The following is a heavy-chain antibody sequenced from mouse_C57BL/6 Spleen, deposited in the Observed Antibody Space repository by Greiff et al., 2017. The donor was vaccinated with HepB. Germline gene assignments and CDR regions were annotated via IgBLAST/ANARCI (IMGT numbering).Heavy chain of an antibody. V-gene: IGHV8-12*01. CDR2: IYWDDDK. CDR1: GFSLSTSGMG. Sequence: QVQLKESGPGILQSSQTLSLTCSFSGFSLSTSGMGVSWIRQPSGKGLEWLAHIYWDDDKRYNPSLKSRLTISKDTSRNQVFLKITSVDTADTATYYCARKGHYYGSSYGLYYYAMDYWGQGTSVTVSS. J-gene: IGHJ4*01. D-gene: IGHD1-1*01. CDR3: ARKGHYYGSSYGLYYYAMDY.